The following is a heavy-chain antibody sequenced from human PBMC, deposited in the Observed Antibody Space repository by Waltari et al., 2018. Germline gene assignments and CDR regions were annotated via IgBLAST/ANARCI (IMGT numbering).Heavy chain of an antibody. J-gene: IGHJ4*02. D-gene: IGHD2-2*01. CDR1: NVPINTITPN. V-gene: IGHV4-39*01. CDR3: ARQERYCTSTTCYFDY. Sequence: QLPLQEPGPELVRPSETLSLSCTVSNVPINTITPNPWAWIRPAPGKGLEWIGSIYYNGTTWYSPSLKTRVAMAVDSPKNQFSLRLSSVTAEDSAVYYCARQERYCTSTTCYFDYWGQGTLVTVSS. CDR2: IYYNGTT.